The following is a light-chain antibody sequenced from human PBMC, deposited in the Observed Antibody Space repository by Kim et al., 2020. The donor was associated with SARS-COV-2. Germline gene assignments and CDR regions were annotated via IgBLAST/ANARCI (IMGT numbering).Light chain of an antibody. V-gene: IGLV2-14*03. CDR2: DVT. J-gene: IGLJ2*01. Sequence: SVAWYQHHPGKAPKLLIFDVTKRPSGVSSRFSASRSGNTASLTISGLQADDEADYHCSSYTTTTTFVIFGGGTKLTVL. CDR3: SSYTTTTTFVI. CDR1: S.